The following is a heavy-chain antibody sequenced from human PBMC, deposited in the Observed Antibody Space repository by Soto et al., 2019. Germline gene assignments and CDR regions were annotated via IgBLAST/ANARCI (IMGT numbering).Heavy chain of an antibody. CDR3: AQGSGWLFDY. CDR2: IYGKDEN. D-gene: IGHD6-19*01. J-gene: IGHJ4*02. Sequence: HITLKESGPTLVKPTQTLTLTCTFSGFSRSDSAVGVGWVRQPPGKALEWLGHIYGKDENRYSPSLKSRLTVTKDPSKHQVVLTMANMHPVDTAAYPCAQGSGWLFDYWGQGTLVTVSS. V-gene: IGHV2-5*01. CDR1: GFSRSDSAVG.